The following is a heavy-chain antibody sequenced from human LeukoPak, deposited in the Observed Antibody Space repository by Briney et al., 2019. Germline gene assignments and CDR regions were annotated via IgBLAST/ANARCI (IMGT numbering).Heavy chain of an antibody. CDR3: AKDSVTMVRGVITHFDY. J-gene: IGHJ4*02. V-gene: IGHV3-23*01. Sequence: GGSLRLSCAASGFTFSNYNMNWVRQAPGKGLEWGSAISGSGGSTYYADSVKGRFTISRDNSKNTLHLQMNSLRAEDTAVYYCAKDSVTMVRGVITHFDYWGQGTLVTVSS. CDR1: GFTFSNYN. D-gene: IGHD3-10*01. CDR2: ISGSGGST.